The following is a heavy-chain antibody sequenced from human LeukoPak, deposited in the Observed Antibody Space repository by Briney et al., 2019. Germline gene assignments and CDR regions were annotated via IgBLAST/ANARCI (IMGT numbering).Heavy chain of an antibody. CDR2: IWYDGSSK. J-gene: IGHJ4*02. CDR3: ARVADSSGYSTDF. V-gene: IGHV3-33*01. D-gene: IGHD3-22*01. CDR1: GFTFSSYG. Sequence: GGSLRLSCTASGFTFSSYGMHWVRQAPGKGLEWVAVIWYDGSSKYYAASVKGRFTISRDDSKNTLYLQMNSLGAEDTAVYYCARVADSSGYSTDFWGQGTLVTVSS.